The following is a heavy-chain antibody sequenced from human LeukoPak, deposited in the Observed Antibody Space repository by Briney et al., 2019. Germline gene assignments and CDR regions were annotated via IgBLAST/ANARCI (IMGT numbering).Heavy chain of an antibody. V-gene: IGHV1-69*05. CDR2: IIPIFGTA. CDR1: GGTFISYA. D-gene: IGHD6-6*01. Sequence: SVKVSCKASGGTFISYAISWVRQAPGQGLEWMGGIIPIFGTANYAQKFQGRVTMTRDTSISTAYMELSRLRSDDTAVYYCARSAPTHNSSSWYWYYYNYYGMDVWGQGTTVTVSS. CDR3: ARSAPTHNSSSWYWYYYNYYGMDV. J-gene: IGHJ6*02.